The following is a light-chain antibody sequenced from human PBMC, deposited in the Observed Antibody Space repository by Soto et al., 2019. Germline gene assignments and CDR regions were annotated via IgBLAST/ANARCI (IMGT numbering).Light chain of an antibody. CDR2: KAS. CDR3: HQYNSHPWT. J-gene: IGKJ1*01. V-gene: IGKV1-5*03. Sequence: DIQMTQSPSTLSASVGDRVTITCRASQSIGTWLAWHQQKPGRVPKLLIYKASDLQNGVPSRFSGSGSGTEFTLAITSLPPEDFATYYCHQYNSHPWTFGQGTKVEIK. CDR1: QSIGTW.